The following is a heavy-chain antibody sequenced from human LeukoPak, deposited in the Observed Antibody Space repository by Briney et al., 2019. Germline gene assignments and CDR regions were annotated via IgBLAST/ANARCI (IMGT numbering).Heavy chain of an antibody. CDR3: VTSRYCYGGSCSSDNFYFGLDV. V-gene: IGHV3-48*03. Sequence: PGGSLRLSCAASGFTFSTFEMHWVRQAPGKGLQWVSYISTSCSSTNYADSVKGRFTISRDNAKNSLYLQMNNLRAEDTAVYYCVTSRYCYGGSCSSDNFYFGLDVWGQGTTVTVSS. D-gene: IGHD2-15*01. CDR2: ISTSCSST. J-gene: IGHJ6*02. CDR1: GFTFSTFE.